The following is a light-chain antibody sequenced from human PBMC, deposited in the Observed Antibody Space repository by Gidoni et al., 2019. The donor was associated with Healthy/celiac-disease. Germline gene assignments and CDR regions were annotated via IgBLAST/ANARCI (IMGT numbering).Light chain of an antibody. V-gene: IGKV3-15*01. Sequence: EIVMTQSPATLSVSPGERATLSCRASQSVRSNLAWYQQKPGQAPRLLIYGASTRATGIPARFSGSGSGTEFTLTISSLQSEDFAVYYCQQYNNWPPLTFXXXTKXEIK. CDR2: GAS. CDR3: QQYNNWPPLT. J-gene: IGKJ4*01. CDR1: QSVRSN.